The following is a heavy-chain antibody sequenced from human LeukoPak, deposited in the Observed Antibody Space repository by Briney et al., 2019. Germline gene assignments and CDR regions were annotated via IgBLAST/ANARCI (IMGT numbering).Heavy chain of an antibody. CDR2: INSDGSST. CDR3: ARVNYDYVWGSFGY. CDR1: GFTFSSYA. Sequence: GGSLRLSCAASGFTFSSYAMSWVRQAPGKGLVWVSRINSDGSSTSYADSVKGRFTISRDNAKNTLYLQMNSLRAEDTAVYYCARVNYDYVWGSFGYWGQGTLVTVSS. D-gene: IGHD3-16*01. J-gene: IGHJ4*02. V-gene: IGHV3-74*01.